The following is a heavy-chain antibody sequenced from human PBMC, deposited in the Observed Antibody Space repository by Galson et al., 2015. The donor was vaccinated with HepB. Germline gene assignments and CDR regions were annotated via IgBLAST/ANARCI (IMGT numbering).Heavy chain of an antibody. J-gene: IGHJ3*02. Sequence: SVKVSCKASGYTFTSHDINWVRQAPGQGLEWMVWMNPRSGNTGYAREFKGRVTVTRNTSISTAYMELSSLSSDDTAVYYCARGGGYYDDSRYHIDAFDIWGQGTMVSVSS. CDR2: MNPRSGNT. V-gene: IGHV1-8*01. CDR3: ARGGGYYDDSRYHIDAFDI. CDR1: GYTFTSHD. D-gene: IGHD3-22*01.